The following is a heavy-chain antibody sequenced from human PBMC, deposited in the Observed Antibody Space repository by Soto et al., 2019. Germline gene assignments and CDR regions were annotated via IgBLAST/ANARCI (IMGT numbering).Heavy chain of an antibody. CDR2: ISYDGSNK. J-gene: IGHJ4*02. Sequence: GGSLRLSCAASGFTFSSYGMHWVRQAPGKGLEWVAVISYDGSNKYYADSVKGRFTISRDNSKNTLYLQMNSLRAEDTAVYYCAKDEGLWFLDYYFDYWGQGTLVTVSS. V-gene: IGHV3-30*18. CDR3: AKDEGLWFLDYYFDY. CDR1: GFTFSSYG. D-gene: IGHD3-10*01.